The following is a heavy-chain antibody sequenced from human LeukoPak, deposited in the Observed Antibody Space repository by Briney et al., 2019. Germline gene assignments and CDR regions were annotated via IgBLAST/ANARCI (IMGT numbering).Heavy chain of an antibody. J-gene: IGHJ4*02. Sequence: GGSLRLSCAASGFTFSSYAMSWVRQAPGKGLEWVSAISGSGGSTYYADSVKGRFTISRDNSKSTLYLQMNSLRPEDTAVYYCAKRYGGNPSFDYWGQGTLVTVSS. CDR3: AKRYGGNPSFDY. CDR2: ISGSGGST. CDR1: GFTFSSYA. D-gene: IGHD4-23*01. V-gene: IGHV3-23*01.